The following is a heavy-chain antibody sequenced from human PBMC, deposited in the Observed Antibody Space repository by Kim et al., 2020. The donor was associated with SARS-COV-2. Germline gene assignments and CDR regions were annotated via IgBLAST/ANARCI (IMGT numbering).Heavy chain of an antibody. Sequence: SLKSQITISVDTTKNPFSLKLSSVTAADTAVYYCARPSDYGDYPYYYGMDVWGQGTTVTVSS. D-gene: IGHD4-17*01. J-gene: IGHJ6*02. CDR3: ARPSDYGDYPYYYGMDV. V-gene: IGHV4-34*01.